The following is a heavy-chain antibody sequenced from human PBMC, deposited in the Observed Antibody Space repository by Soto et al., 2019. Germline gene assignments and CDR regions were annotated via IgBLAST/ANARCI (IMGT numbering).Heavy chain of an antibody. J-gene: IGHJ6*03. CDR3: ARTIAEAGNYYYYYMAA. CDR1: GFTFSSYW. V-gene: IGHV3-74*01. CDR2: INSDGSST. D-gene: IGHD6-19*01. Sequence: GGSLRLSCAASGFTFSSYWMHWVRQAPGKGLVWVSRINSDGSSTSYADSVKGRFTISRDNAKNTLYLQMNSLRAEGTAVYYCARTIAEAGNYYYYYMAAWGKGTTVTVSS.